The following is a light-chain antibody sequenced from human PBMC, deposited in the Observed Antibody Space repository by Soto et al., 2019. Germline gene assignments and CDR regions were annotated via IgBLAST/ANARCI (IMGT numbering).Light chain of an antibody. J-gene: IGKJ1*01. Sequence: EIVLTQSPGTLSLSPGERATLSCRASQSVSSSYLAWYQQKPGQAPRLLIYDASSRATGIPDRFSGSGSGTDFTHTISRLEPEDFAVYYCQPYGSSPRTFGQGTKVEIK. CDR1: QSVSSSY. CDR3: QPYGSSPRT. CDR2: DAS. V-gene: IGKV3-20*01.